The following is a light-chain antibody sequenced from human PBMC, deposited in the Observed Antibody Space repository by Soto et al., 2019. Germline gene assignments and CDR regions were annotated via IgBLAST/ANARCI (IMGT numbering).Light chain of an antibody. CDR1: QSVSSTY. Sequence: EIVLTQSPGTVSLSPGERATLSCRASQSVSSTYLAWYQQKPGQPPRLLIYGASSRATGIPDRFSGSGSGTDFTLTITRLESEDFAVYYCQQYGSSPVTFGQGTRLDIK. CDR2: GAS. V-gene: IGKV3-20*01. CDR3: QQYGSSPVT. J-gene: IGKJ5*01.